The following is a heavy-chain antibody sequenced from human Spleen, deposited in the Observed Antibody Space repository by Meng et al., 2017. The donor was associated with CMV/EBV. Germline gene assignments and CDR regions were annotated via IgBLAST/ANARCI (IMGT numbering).Heavy chain of an antibody. D-gene: IGHD1-26*01. CDR2: IDTDTGNP. Sequence: VRVVQAGAEVNKLGASVRASCKASGYTFTRYAMNWVRQAPGQGLEWMGWIDTDTGNPTYAQGFTGRFVFSLDTSVNTAYLQISSLKAEDTAVYYCAREGDSGTYQYWGQGTLVTVSS. CDR3: AREGDSGTYQY. J-gene: IGHJ4*02. V-gene: IGHV7-4-1*02. CDR1: GYTFTRYA.